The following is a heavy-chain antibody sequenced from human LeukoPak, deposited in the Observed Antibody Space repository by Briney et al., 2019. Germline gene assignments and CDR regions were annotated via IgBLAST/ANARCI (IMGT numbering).Heavy chain of an antibody. D-gene: IGHD6-13*01. CDR3: AKPLAAAGIMYYFDY. V-gene: IGHV3-30*02. CDR2: IRYDGSNK. Sequence: GGSLRLSCAASEFTFSSYGMHWVRQAPGKGLEWVAFIRYDGSNKYYADSVKGRFTISRDNSKNTLYLQMNSLRAEDTAVYYCAKPLAAAGIMYYFDYWGQGTLVTVSS. CDR1: EFTFSSYG. J-gene: IGHJ4*02.